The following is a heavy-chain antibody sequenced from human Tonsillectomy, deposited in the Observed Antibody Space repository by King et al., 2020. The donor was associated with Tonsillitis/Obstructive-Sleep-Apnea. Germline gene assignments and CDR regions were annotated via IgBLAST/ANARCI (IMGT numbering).Heavy chain of an antibody. D-gene: IGHD4-17*01. V-gene: IGHV3-30*01. Sequence: VQLVESGGGVVQPGRSLRLSCAASGFIFRDYPMHWIRQTPDKGLEWVAVISYDGSNKYYADSVKGRFTISRDNSNHNLSLQMDSLRVEDTAKYYCAGDLVRYGDYAFECFQSWGQGTLVIVPS. J-gene: IGHJ1*01. CDR2: ISYDGSNK. CDR1: GFIFRDYP. CDR3: AGDLVRYGDYAFECFQS.